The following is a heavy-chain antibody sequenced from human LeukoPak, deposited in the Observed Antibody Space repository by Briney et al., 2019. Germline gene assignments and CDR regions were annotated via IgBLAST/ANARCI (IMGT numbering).Heavy chain of an antibody. J-gene: IGHJ4*02. CDR1: GFTFSTYG. Sequence: HPGRSLRLSCAASGFTFSTYGMYWVRQAPGKGLDWVAVIWYDGSNKYYADSVKGRFTISRDNSKNTLYLQMNSLRAEDTAVYYCAKVKLRFLEWLLGDIDYWGQGTLVTVSS. D-gene: IGHD3-3*01. CDR2: IWYDGSNK. V-gene: IGHV3-33*06. CDR3: AKVKLRFLEWLLGDIDY.